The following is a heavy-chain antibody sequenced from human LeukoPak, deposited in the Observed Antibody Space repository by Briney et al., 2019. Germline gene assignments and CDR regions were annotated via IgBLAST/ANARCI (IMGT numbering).Heavy chain of an antibody. CDR2: INPNSGDT. CDR3: AGGWGGSGSHDWFDP. Sequence: GASVKVSCKASGYTFTGYIMHWVRQAPGQGLEWMGWINPNSGDTKYTQKFQGRVTMTTDTSTSTAYMELRSLRSDDTAVYYCAGGWGGSGSHDWFDPWGQGTLVTVSS. J-gene: IGHJ5*02. V-gene: IGHV1-2*02. D-gene: IGHD3-10*01. CDR1: GYTFTGYI.